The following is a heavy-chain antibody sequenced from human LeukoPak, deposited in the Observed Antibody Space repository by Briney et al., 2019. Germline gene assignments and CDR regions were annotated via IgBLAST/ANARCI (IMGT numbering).Heavy chain of an antibody. CDR3: ARARGQWLPRYDY. CDR2: VYHSGST. D-gene: IGHD6-19*01. V-gene: IGHV4-39*07. Sequence: SETLSLTCTVSGGSISSSSYYWGWIRQPPGKGLEWIGSVYHSGSTYYNPSLKSRVTISVDTSKNQFSLKLSSVTAADTAVYYCARARGQWLPRYDYWGQGTLVTVSS. CDR1: GGSISSSSYY. J-gene: IGHJ4*02.